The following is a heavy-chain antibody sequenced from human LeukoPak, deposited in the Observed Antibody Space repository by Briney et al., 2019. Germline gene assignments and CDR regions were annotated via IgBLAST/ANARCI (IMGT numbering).Heavy chain of an antibody. CDR1: GYTLTELS. D-gene: IGHD4-17*01. Sequence: ASVRVSCKVSGYTLTELSMHWVRQAPGKGLEWMGGFDPEDGETIYAQKFQGRVTMTEDTSTDTAYMELSSLRSEDTAVYYCATVPLHTTVTTLDYWGQGTLVTVSS. CDR2: FDPEDGET. CDR3: ATVPLHTTVTTLDY. V-gene: IGHV1-24*01. J-gene: IGHJ4*02.